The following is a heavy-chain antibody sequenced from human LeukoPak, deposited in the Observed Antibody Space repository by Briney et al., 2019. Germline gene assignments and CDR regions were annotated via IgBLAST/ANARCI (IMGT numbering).Heavy chain of an antibody. J-gene: IGHJ3*02. V-gene: IGHV3-23*01. CDR3: VQEGPRGLAFDI. CDR2: ISGSGGST. Sequence: PGGSLRLSCAASGFTFDTYAVNWVRQAPGKGLEWVSTISGSGGSTYYADSVKGRFAISRDNSKNTLYLQMNSLRAEDTAVYYCVQEGPRGLAFDIWGQGTKVTVSS. CDR1: GFTFDTYA.